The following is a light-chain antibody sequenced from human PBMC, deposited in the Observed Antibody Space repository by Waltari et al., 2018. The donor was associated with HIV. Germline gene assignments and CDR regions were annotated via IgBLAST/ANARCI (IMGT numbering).Light chain of an antibody. CDR2: NTN. V-gene: IGLV8-61*01. CDR3: LLYLGSGILV. CDR1: SGSVSSGHY. J-gene: IGLJ3*02. Sequence: QTVVTQEPSFSVSPGGTVTLTWGLNSGSVSSGHYPSGYQQTPGQTPRTLIYNTNTRSSGVPGRFSGSILGNKAALTITGAQADDESVYYCLLYLGSGILVFGGGTKVTVL.